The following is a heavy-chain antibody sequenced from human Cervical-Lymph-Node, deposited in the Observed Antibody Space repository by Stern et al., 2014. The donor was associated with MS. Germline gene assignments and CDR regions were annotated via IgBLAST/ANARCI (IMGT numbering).Heavy chain of an antibody. D-gene: IGHD3-22*01. Sequence: EVQLVESGAEVKKAGESLEISCKGFGYSFTSNWIGWVRQMPGKGLEWMGIVYPGGSDTRYSPSFEGQVTISADKSISTAYLQWSSLKASDTAIYYCASSSGYYMVDYYFSYWGQGTLVTVSS. J-gene: IGHJ4*02. CDR1: GYSFTSNW. V-gene: IGHV5-51*01. CDR2: VYPGGSDT. CDR3: ASSSGYYMVDYYFSY.